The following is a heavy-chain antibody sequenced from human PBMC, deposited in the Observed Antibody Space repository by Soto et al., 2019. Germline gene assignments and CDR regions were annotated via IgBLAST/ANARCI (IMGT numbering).Heavy chain of an antibody. CDR3: ARVAMYSSSWFTDLYYYYMDV. J-gene: IGHJ6*03. D-gene: IGHD6-13*01. CDR1: GGSISSSSYY. Sequence: PSETLSLTCTVSGGSISSSSYYWGWIRQPPGKGLEWIGSIYYSGSTYYNPSLKSRVTISVDTSKNQFSLKLSSVTAADTAVYYCARVAMYSSSWFTDLYYYYMDVWGKGTTVTVSS. CDR2: IYYSGST. V-gene: IGHV4-39*07.